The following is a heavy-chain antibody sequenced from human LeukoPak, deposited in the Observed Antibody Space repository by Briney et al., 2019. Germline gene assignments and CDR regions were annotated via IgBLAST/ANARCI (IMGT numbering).Heavy chain of an antibody. D-gene: IGHD3-22*01. Sequence: GGSLRLSCAASGFTFSSYAMSWVRQAPGKGLEWVSAISGSGGSTYYADSVKGRFTISRDNSKNTLYLQMNSLRAEDTAVYYCAKARYYDSSGLGQHWGQGTLLTVSS. CDR1: GFTFSSYA. V-gene: IGHV3-23*01. J-gene: IGHJ1*01. CDR3: AKARYYDSSGLGQH. CDR2: ISGSGGST.